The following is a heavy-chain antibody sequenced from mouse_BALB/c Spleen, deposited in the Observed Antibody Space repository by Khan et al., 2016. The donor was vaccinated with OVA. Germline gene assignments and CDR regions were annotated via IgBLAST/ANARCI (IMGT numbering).Heavy chain of an antibody. CDR2: IWSAGST. J-gene: IGHJ3*01. CDR3: ARRGYDYGRGALFAY. V-gene: IGHV2-2*02. Sequence: QVQLKQSGPGLVAPSQSLSITCTVSDFSLDNYSIHWIRQSPGKGLEWLGVIWSAGSTDYNAAFISRLTITKDNSRSEGFFQVNSLQPNDTAIYYCARRGYDYGRGALFAYWGQGTLVTVSA. D-gene: IGHD2-4*01. CDR1: DFSLDNYS.